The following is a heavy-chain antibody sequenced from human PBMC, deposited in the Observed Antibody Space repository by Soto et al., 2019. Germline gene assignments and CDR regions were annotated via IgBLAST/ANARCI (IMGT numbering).Heavy chain of an antibody. CDR2: NNSNGGSA. D-gene: IGHD6-19*01. CDR3: VTNSGWSLRDFDY. V-gene: IGHV3-64D*08. CDR1: GLTFSSFT. Sequence: EVQLVESGGGLVQPGGSLRLSCSASGLTFSSFTMHWVRQAPGKGLEYVSANNSNGGSAYYGDSVKGRFTISRDNPKNTLYLQMSSLRVEDTAVYYCVTNSGWSLRDFDYWGQGTMVTVSS. J-gene: IGHJ4*02.